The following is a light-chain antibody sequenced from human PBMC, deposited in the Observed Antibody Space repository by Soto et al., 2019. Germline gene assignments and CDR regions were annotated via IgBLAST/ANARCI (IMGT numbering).Light chain of an antibody. J-gene: IGLJ3*02. CDR2: LNSGGSH. CDR1: SGHSSYA. Sequence: QSVLTQSPSASASLGASVKLTCTLSSGHSSYAIAWHQQQPEKGPRYLMKLNSGGSHSKGDGIPDRCSGSSSGAERYLTISSLQSEDEADYYCQTWGTGIWVFGGGTKVTVL. V-gene: IGLV4-69*01. CDR3: QTWGTGIWV.